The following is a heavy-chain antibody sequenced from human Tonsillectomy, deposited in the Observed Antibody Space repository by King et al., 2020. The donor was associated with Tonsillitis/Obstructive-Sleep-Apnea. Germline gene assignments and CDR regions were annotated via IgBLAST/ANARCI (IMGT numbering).Heavy chain of an antibody. D-gene: IGHD2-2*01. CDR1: GFTFSNYA. CDR2: IWYAGSNK. V-gene: IGHV3-33*01. J-gene: IGHJ3*02. Sequence: VQLVESGGGVVQPGKSLRLSCITSGFTFSNYAMHWVRQAPGKGLEWVAVIWYAGSNKKYADSVKGRFTISRDSSKNTLYLQMNSLRVEDTAMYYCARDSGYCSRTGCYGALDIWGQGTMVTVSS. CDR3: ARDSGYCSRTGCYGALDI.